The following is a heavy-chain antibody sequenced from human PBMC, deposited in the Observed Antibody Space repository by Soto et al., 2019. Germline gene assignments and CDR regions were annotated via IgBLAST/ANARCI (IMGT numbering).Heavy chain of an antibody. Sequence: LSLTCTISGGSISVYYWSWVRQPPGHELEWIGYIYASGSPYYNPSLRSRVTISADTSTNQISLKLTSPTAADTAVYYCARGVGSSPPRYWGRGTLVTVSS. CDR2: IYASGSP. V-gene: IGHV4-59*01. J-gene: IGHJ4*02. D-gene: IGHD1-26*01. CDR1: GGSISVYY. CDR3: ARGVGSSPPRY.